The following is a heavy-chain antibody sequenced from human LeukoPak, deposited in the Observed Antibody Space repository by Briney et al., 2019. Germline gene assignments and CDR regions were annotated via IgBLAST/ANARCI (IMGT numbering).Heavy chain of an antibody. CDR3: AGKYYDFWSAYYHYYYMDV. Sequence: SETLSLTCTVSGGSISSYYWSWIRQPPGKGLEWIGYIYYSGSTNYNPSLKSRVTISVDTSKNQFSLKLSSVTAADTAVYYCAGKYYDFWSAYYHYYYMDVWGKGTTVTVSS. V-gene: IGHV4-59*01. D-gene: IGHD3-3*01. J-gene: IGHJ6*03. CDR2: IYYSGST. CDR1: GGSISSYY.